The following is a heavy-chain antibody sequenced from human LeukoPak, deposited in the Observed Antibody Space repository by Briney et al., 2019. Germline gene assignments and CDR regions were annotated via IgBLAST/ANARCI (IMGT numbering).Heavy chain of an antibody. J-gene: IGHJ4*02. D-gene: IGHD3-10*01. CDR2: INRDGSTT. CDR3: ARDKKSGESSEIDY. Sequence: PGGSLRLSCAASGFTFSNYWVHWVRQAPGKGLVWVSRINRDGSTTNYADSVKGRFTVSSDNAKNTLNLQMNSLRAEDTAVYYCARDKKSGESSEIDYWGQGTLVTVSS. V-gene: IGHV3-74*01. CDR1: GFTFSNYW.